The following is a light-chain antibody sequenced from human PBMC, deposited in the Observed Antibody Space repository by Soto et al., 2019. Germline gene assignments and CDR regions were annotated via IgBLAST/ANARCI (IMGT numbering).Light chain of an antibody. CDR3: FSYTGTYTVV. J-gene: IGLJ3*02. CDR1: SSDVGGYNY. CDR2: DVS. Sequence: QAVVTQPRSVSGSPGQSVTISCTGTSSDVGGYNYVSWYQQHPAKAPKLMIYDVSKRPSGVPDRFSGSRSGNTASLTISGLQAEDEADYYCFSYTGTYTVVFGGGTKVTVL. V-gene: IGLV2-11*01.